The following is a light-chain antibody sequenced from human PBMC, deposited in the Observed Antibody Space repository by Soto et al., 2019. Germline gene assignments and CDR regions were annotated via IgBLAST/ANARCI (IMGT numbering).Light chain of an antibody. J-gene: IGKJ1*01. CDR1: QSISSW. V-gene: IGKV1-5*03. CDR3: QQYNSYLWT. CDR2: KAS. Sequence: DIQMTQSPSTLSASVGDRVTITCRASQSISSWLAWYQQKPGKAPKLLIYKASSLESGVPSRFSGSGSGTEFTLTISSLQPYDLATYYCQQYNSYLWTFGQGTKVEIK.